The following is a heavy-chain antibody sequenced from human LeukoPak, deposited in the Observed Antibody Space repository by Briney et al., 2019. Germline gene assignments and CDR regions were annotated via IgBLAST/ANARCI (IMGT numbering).Heavy chain of an antibody. Sequence: SETLSLTCTVSGGSISSYYWSWIRQPPGKGLEWIGYIYYSGSTNYNPSLKSRVTISVDASKNQLSLKLSSVTAADSAVYYCARDFDPGAFDIWGQETMVTVST. CDR1: GGSISSYY. D-gene: IGHD3-9*01. CDR2: IYYSGST. V-gene: IGHV4-59*01. J-gene: IGHJ3*02. CDR3: ARDFDPGAFDI.